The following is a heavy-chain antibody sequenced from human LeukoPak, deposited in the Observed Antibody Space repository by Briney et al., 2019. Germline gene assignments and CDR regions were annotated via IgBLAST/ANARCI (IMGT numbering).Heavy chain of an antibody. V-gene: IGHV3-21*01. CDR1: GFTFSSYS. Sequence: PGGSLRLSCAASGFTFSSYSMNWVRQAPGKGLEWVSSISSSSSYIYYADSVKGRFTISRDNAKNSLYLQMNSLRAEDTAVYYCARDFGSGWLRFDYWGQGTLVTVSS. J-gene: IGHJ4*02. CDR2: ISSSSSYI. CDR3: ARDFGSGWLRFDY. D-gene: IGHD6-19*01.